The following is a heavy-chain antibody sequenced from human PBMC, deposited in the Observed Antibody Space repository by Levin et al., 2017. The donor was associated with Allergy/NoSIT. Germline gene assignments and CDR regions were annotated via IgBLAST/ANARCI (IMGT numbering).Heavy chain of an antibody. J-gene: IGHJ5*02. CDR2: ITWNSGRI. CDR1: GFTFNDHA. V-gene: IGHV3-9*01. Sequence: GGSLRLSCVASGFTFNDHAMHWVRQAPGKGLEWVSGITWNSGRIDYADSVKGRFIISRDNARNSLYFEMNSLRPEDTAGYYCAQELLGFRKYHLAWGWLDPWGQGTLVTVSS. CDR3: AQELLGFRKYHLAWGWLDP. D-gene: IGHD7-27*01.